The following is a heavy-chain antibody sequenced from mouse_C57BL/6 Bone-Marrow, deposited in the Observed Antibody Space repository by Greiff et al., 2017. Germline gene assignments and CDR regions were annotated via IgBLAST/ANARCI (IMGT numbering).Heavy chain of an antibody. V-gene: IGHV1-55*01. CDR2: IYPGSGST. D-gene: IGHD1-1*01. CDR1: GYTFTSYW. J-gene: IGHJ2*01. Sequence: QVQLQQPGAELVKPGASVKMSCKASGYTFTSYWITWVKQRPGQGLEWIGDIYPGSGSTNYNEKFKSKATLTVDTSSSTAYMQLSSLTSEDSAVYYCASEGYRSSLYYFDYWGQGTTLTVSS. CDR3: ASEGYRSSLYYFDY.